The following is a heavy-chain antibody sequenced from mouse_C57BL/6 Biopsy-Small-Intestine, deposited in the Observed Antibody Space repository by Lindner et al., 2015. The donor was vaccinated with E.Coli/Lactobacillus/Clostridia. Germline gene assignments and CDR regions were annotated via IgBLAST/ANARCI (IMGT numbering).Heavy chain of an antibody. CDR2: IWPNNGGN. V-gene: IGHV1-34*01. CDR1: GYTFTDYY. J-gene: IGHJ2*01. CDR3: ATEGLDY. D-gene: IGHD3-3*01. Sequence: VQLQESGPELVKPGASVQMSCMASGYTFTDYYMHWVKLSHGKSLEWIGYIWPNNGGNDYNQKFKGKATLTVDKSSSTAYMELRSLTSEDSAVYYCATEGLDYWGQGTTLTVSP.